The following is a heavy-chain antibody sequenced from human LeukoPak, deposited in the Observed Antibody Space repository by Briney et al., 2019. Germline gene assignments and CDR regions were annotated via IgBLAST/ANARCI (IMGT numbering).Heavy chain of an antibody. CDR2: INHSGST. CDR3: ARQKRRAAGLPLDY. D-gene: IGHD6-13*01. Sequence: SETLSLTCAVYGGSFSGYYWSWIRQPPGKGLEWIGEINHSGSTNYNPSLKSRVTISVDTSKNQSSLKLSSVTAADTAVYYCARQKRRAAGLPLDYWGQGTLVTVSS. J-gene: IGHJ4*02. V-gene: IGHV4-34*01. CDR1: GGSFSGYY.